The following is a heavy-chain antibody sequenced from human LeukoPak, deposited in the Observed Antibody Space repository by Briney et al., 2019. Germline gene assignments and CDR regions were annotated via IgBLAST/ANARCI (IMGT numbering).Heavy chain of an antibody. J-gene: IGHJ4*02. CDR1: GFTFSSYG. D-gene: IGHD2-15*01. V-gene: IGHV3-30*02. Sequence: GGSLRLSCAASGFTFSSYGMHWVRQAPGKGLEWVAFIRYDGSNKYYADSVKGRFTISRDNSKNTLYLQMNSLRAEDTAVYYCARDGGRYCSGGSCYFFDYWGQGTLVTVSS. CDR3: ARDGGRYCSGGSCYFFDY. CDR2: IRYDGSNK.